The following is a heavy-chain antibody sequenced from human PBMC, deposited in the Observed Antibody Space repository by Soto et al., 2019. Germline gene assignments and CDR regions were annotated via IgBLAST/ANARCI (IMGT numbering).Heavy chain of an antibody. V-gene: IGHV1-18*01. CDR2: LSAHNGNT. CDR1: GYAFTTYG. CDR3: ARGRYGDY. D-gene: IGHD1-1*01. J-gene: IGHJ4*02. Sequence: QVHLMQSGAEVKKPGASVKVSCKGSGYAFTTYGITWVRQAPGQGLEWMGWLSAHNGNTNYAQKLQGRVTVTRDTSTSTAYMELRSLRSDDTAVYYCARGRYGDYWGQGALVTVSS.